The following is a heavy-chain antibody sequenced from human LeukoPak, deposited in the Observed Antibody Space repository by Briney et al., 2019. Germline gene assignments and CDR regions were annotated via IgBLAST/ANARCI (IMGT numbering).Heavy chain of an antibody. D-gene: IGHD3-22*01. J-gene: IGHJ4*02. Sequence: PGHPLKISCKGSGFSFTSYWIGWVRQMPGKGLEWMGIIYPDDSDTKYSPSFQGQVTISADKSISTAYLQWSSLKASDTAMYYCARLYYDVSGYFDYWGRGTLVTVSA. CDR1: GFSFTSYW. V-gene: IGHV5-51*01. CDR3: ARLYYDVSGYFDY. CDR2: IYPDDSDT.